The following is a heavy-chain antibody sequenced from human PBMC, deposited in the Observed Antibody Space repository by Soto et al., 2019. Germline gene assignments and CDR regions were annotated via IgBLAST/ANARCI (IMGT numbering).Heavy chain of an antibody. V-gene: IGHV4-34*01. CDR1: GGSFSGYY. CDR3: ARVSGYKRDDAFDI. D-gene: IGHD3-3*01. CDR2: INHSGST. J-gene: IGHJ3*02. Sequence: QMQLQQWGAGLLKPSETLSLTCAVYGGSFSGYYWSWIRQPPGKGLEWIGEINHSGSTNYNPSLKSRVTISVDTSKNQFSLKLSSVTAADTAVYYCARVSGYKRDDAFDIWGQGTMVTVSS.